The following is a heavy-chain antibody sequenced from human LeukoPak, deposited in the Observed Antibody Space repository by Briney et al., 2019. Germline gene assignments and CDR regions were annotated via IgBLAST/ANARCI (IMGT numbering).Heavy chain of an antibody. D-gene: IGHD3-22*01. CDR2: ISSNGGST. CDR3: ARGAERITMIVVQGFDY. V-gene: IGHV3-64*01. CDR1: GFTFSSYA. J-gene: IGHJ4*02. Sequence: GGSLRLSCAASGFTFSSYAVHWVRQAPGKGLEYVSAISSNGGSTYYANSVKGRFTISRDNSKNTLYLQMGSLRAEDMAVYYCARGAERITMIVVQGFDYWGQGTLVTVSS.